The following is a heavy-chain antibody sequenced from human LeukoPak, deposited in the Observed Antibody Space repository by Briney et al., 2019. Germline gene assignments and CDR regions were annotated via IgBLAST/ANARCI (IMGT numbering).Heavy chain of an antibody. J-gene: IGHJ4*02. Sequence: GGSLRLSCAASGFTVSSNYMSWVRQAPGKGLEWVSVIYSGGSTYYADSVKGRFTISRDNSKNTLYLQMNSLRAEDTAVYYCASVRGYSGYDPNYWGQGTLVTVSS. CDR3: ASVRGYSGYDPNY. V-gene: IGHV3-66*01. D-gene: IGHD5-12*01. CDR1: GFTVSSNY. CDR2: IYSGGST.